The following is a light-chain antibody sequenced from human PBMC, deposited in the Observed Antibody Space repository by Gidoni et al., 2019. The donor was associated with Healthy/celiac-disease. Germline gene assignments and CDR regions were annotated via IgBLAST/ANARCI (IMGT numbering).Light chain of an antibody. CDR3: QHSYTTPYT. CDR1: QSISSY. Sequence: DIQLSQSPSSLSASVGDRVSVTCRASQSISSYLNWYQQKPGKAPKLLIYSASSLQSGVLSRISGSGSGTDFTLTISRLQPEDFATYYCQHSYTTPYTFGQGTKLQIK. J-gene: IGKJ2*01. CDR2: SAS. V-gene: IGKV1-39*01.